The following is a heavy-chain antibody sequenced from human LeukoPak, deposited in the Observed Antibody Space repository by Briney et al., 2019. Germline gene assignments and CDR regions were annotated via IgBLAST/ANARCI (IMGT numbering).Heavy chain of an antibody. D-gene: IGHD2-2*02. Sequence: ASVKVSFTASGYTFTGFYMHWVRQAPGQGLEWMGWMNPKSGNTGYAQKFQGRVTITRNTSISTAYMELSSLRSEDTAVYYCARSQSLYGYYYYYMDVWGKGTTVTVSS. J-gene: IGHJ6*03. CDR3: ARSQSLYGYYYYYMDV. CDR2: MNPKSGNT. V-gene: IGHV1-8*03. CDR1: GYTFTGFY.